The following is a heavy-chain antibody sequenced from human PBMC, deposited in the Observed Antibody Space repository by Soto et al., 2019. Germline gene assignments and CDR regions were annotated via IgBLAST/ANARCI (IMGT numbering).Heavy chain of an antibody. CDR3: ARDGLGMDV. J-gene: IGHJ6*02. CDR2: IHVSGST. V-gene: IGHV4-61*01. Sequence: LSLTCTVSGGSVSSGSYQWTWIRQPPGKGLEWIGYIHVSGSTNDNPSLKGRVTMSIDTSKNQFSLKLSSVTAADTAVYYCARDGLGMDVWGQGTKVTVSS. CDR1: GGSVSSGSYQ.